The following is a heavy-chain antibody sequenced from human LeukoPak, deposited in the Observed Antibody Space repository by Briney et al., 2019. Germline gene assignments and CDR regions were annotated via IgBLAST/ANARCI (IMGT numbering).Heavy chain of an antibody. Sequence: ASVKVSCKASGYAFTGYYMHWVRQAPGQGLEWMGWINPNSGGTNYAQKFQGRVTMTRDTSISTAYMELSRLRSDDTAVYYCARAVGGTGTTKGFDYWGQGTLVTVSS. J-gene: IGHJ4*02. V-gene: IGHV1-2*02. CDR3: ARAVGGTGTTKGFDY. CDR2: INPNSGGT. CDR1: GYAFTGYY. D-gene: IGHD1-1*01.